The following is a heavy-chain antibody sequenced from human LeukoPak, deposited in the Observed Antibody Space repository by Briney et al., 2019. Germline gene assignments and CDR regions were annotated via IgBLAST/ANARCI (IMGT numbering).Heavy chain of an antibody. V-gene: IGHV3-33*08. D-gene: IGHD6-13*01. CDR1: GFTFNTYW. Sequence: GGSLRLSCAASGFTFNTYWMSWVRQAPGKGLEWVAVIWSDGSNKYYADSVKGRFTISRDNSKNTLYLQMSSLRAEDTAVYYCASAAGPFDHWGQGTLVTVSS. CDR3: ASAAGPFDH. J-gene: IGHJ4*02. CDR2: IWSDGSNK.